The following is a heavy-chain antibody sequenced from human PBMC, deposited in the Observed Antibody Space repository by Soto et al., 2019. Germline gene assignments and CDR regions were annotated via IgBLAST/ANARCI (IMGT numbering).Heavy chain of an antibody. J-gene: IGHJ5*02. V-gene: IGHV1-69*06. D-gene: IGHD6-19*01. CDR2: IIPIFGTA. CDR1: GGTFSSYA. CDR3: ARGGRRGQWLVPDWFDP. Sequence: SVKVSCKASGGTFSSYAISWVRQAPGQGLEWMGGIIPIFGTANYAQKFQGRVTITADKSTSTAYMELSSLRSEDTAVYYCARGGRRGQWLVPDWFDPWGQGTLVTVSS.